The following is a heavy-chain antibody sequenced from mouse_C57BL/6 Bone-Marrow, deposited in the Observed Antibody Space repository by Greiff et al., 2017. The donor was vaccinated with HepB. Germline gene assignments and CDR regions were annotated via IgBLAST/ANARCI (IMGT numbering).Heavy chain of an antibody. CDR3: ARSGGLRRYFDY. V-gene: IGHV3-8*01. CDR2: ISYSGST. CDR1: GYSITSYY. J-gene: IGHJ2*01. Sequence: EVKLMESGPGLAKPSQTLSLTCSVTGYSITSYYWNWIRKFPGNKLEYMGYISYSGSTYYNPSLKSRISITRDTSKNQYYLQLNSVTTEDTATYYCARSGGLRRYFDYWGQGTTLTVSS. D-gene: IGHD2-4*01.